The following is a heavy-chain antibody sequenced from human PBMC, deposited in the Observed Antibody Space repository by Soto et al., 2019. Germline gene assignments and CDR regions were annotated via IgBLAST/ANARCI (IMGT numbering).Heavy chain of an antibody. CDR3: ARERGPAGYSYYYAMDV. V-gene: IGHV3-30*03. CDR2: TSYDGKSS. CDR1: GFPFSNYG. Sequence: QVQLVESGGGVVQPGRSLRLSCAASGFPFSNYGMHWVRLAPGKGLEWVAGTSYDGKSSYYADSVKGRFTISRDNSKTTLYLQMSSLRAEDTALYYCARERGPAGYSYYYAMDVWGQGTTVTVSS. J-gene: IGHJ6*02. D-gene: IGHD6-19*01.